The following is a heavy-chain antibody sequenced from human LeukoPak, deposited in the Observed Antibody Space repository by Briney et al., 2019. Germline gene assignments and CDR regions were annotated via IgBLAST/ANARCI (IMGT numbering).Heavy chain of an antibody. Sequence: SVTVSCKASGGTFSSYAISWVRQAPGQGLEWMGMIIPIFGIANYAQKFQGRVTITADKSTSTAYMELSSLRSEDTAVYYCARDLGPTVTSPRGNWFDPWGQGTLVTVSS. D-gene: IGHD4-17*01. V-gene: IGHV1-69*04. CDR3: ARDLGPTVTSPRGNWFDP. CDR2: IIPIFGIA. CDR1: GGTFSSYA. J-gene: IGHJ5*02.